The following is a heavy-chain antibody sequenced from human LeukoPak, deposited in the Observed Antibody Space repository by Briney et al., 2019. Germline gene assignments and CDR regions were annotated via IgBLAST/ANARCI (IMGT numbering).Heavy chain of an antibody. V-gene: IGHV3-23*01. CDR2: ISYSGGTT. CDR1: GLTFSSYA. D-gene: IGHD5-18*01. Sequence: GGSLRLSCAASGLTFSSYAMTWVRQAPGKGLEWVSSISYSGGTTYYADSVKGRFTISRDNSKNKLYLQMNSLRAEDTAVYYCAKDESWMQLWLAYWGQGTLVTVSS. CDR3: AKDESWMQLWLAY. J-gene: IGHJ4*02.